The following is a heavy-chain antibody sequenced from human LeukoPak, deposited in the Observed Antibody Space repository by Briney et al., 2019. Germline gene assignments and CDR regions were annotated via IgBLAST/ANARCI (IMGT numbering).Heavy chain of an antibody. CDR1: GFTFSSYS. J-gene: IGHJ4*02. Sequence: PGGSLRLSCAASGFTFSSYSMNWVRQAPGKGLEWVSYISSSSSTIYYADSVKGRFTISRDNAKNSLYLQMNSLRAEDTVVYYCARDRSSSWSADYYFDYWGQGTLVTVSS. D-gene: IGHD6-13*01. CDR3: ARDRSSSWSADYYFDY. CDR2: ISSSSSTI. V-gene: IGHV3-48*01.